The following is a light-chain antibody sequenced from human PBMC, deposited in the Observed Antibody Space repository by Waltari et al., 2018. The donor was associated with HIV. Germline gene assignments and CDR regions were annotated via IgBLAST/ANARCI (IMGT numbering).Light chain of an antibody. CDR1: QHIGTY. CDR3: QQSYELPRT. CDR2: GAY. Sequence: DIQMTQSPSSLSASVGDRVTITCRASQHIGTYLNWYQQKPGRAPQLLIYGAYTLQTGVPSRFSGDISGADFTLTISSLQPEDFATYFCQQSYELPRTFGQGTKVEI. V-gene: IGKV1-39*01. J-gene: IGKJ1*01.